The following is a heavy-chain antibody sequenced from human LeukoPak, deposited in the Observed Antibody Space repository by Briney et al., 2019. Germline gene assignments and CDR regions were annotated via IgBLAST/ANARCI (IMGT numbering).Heavy chain of an antibody. CDR1: GFTLSGYW. CDR2: INSNGGST. J-gene: IGHJ4*02. V-gene: IGHV3-74*01. Sequence: GGSLRLSCAASGFTLSGYWMHWVRQAPGKGLVWVSRINSNGGSTSYADSVKGRFTISRDNAKSTLYLQMNSLRAEDTAVYYCARDLRGQQLDYWGQGTLVTVSS. D-gene: IGHD6-13*01. CDR3: ARDLRGQQLDY.